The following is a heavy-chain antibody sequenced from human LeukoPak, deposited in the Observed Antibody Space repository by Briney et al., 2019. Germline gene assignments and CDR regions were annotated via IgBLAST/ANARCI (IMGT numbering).Heavy chain of an antibody. Sequence: SETLSLTCTVSGGSISSYYWSWIRQPPGKGLEWIGYIYYSGSTNYNPSLKSRVTISVDTSKNQFSLKLSSVTAADTAVYYCARRVRSYGPNWYFDLWGRGTLVTVSS. CDR2: IYYSGST. CDR3: ARRVRSYGPNWYFDL. CDR1: GGSISSYY. V-gene: IGHV4-59*01. J-gene: IGHJ2*01. D-gene: IGHD5-18*01.